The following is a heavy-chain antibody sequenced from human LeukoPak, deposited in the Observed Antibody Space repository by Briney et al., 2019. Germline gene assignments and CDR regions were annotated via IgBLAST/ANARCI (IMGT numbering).Heavy chain of an antibody. D-gene: IGHD3-10*01. V-gene: IGHV3-23*01. CDR1: GFTFSSYV. Sequence: GGSLRLSCAASGFTFSSYVMSWVRQAPGKGLEWVSIILGSGASTYYADSVKGRFTISRDNAKSTLYLQMDSLRAEDTAVYYCASISGSYLDFQHWGQGTLVTVSS. CDR3: ASISGSYLDFQH. J-gene: IGHJ1*01. CDR2: ILGSGAST.